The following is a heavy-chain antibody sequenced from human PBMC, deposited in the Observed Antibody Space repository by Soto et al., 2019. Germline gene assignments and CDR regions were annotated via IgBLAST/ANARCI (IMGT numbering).Heavy chain of an antibody. CDR1: GGTFSSYA. CDR2: IIPIFGTA. CDR3: ARGIAAAGTSLGFDY. V-gene: IGHV1-69*06. D-gene: IGHD6-13*01. J-gene: IGHJ4*02. Sequence: ASVKVSCKASGGTFSSYAISWVRQAPGQGLEWMGGIIPIFGTANYAQKFQGRVTIIADKSTSTAYMELSSLRSEDTAVYYCARGIAAAGTSLGFDYWGQGTLVTVSS.